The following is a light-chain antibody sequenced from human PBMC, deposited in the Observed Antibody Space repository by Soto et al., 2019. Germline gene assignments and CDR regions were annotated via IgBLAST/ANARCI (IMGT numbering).Light chain of an antibody. CDR1: QGISNY. CDR2: DAS. J-gene: IGKJ5*01. V-gene: IGKV1-33*01. Sequence: DIQMTQSPSSLSASVGDIFTITGQASQGISNYLNWCQQKPGKAPKLLIYDASNLETGVPSRFSGSGSGTEFTFTISGLQPEDIATYYCQQYDTLLAFGQGTRLEI. CDR3: QQYDTLLA.